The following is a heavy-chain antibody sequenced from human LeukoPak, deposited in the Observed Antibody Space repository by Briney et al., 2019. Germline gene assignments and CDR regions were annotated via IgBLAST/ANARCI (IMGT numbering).Heavy chain of an antibody. CDR3: ARQRAAGITWFDP. J-gene: IGHJ5*02. V-gene: IGHV4-4*09. CDR2: IYTSGST. D-gene: IGHD3-10*01. CDR1: GGSISSYY. Sequence: TSETLSLTCAVSGGSISSYYWSWIRQPPGKGLEWIGYIYTSGSTNYNPSLKSRVTISVDTSKNQFSLKLRSVTAADTDVYYCARQRAAGITWFDPWGQGTLVTVSS.